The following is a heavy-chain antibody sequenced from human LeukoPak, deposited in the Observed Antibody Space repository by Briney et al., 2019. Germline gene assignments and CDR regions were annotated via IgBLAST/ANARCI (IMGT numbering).Heavy chain of an antibody. Sequence: GGSLRLSCAASGFTFSSYAISWVRQAPGKGLEWVSAISGSGGSTYYADSVKGRFTISRDNSKNTLYLQVNSLRAEDTAVYYCAKDLSGSYEFDYFDYWGQGTLVTVSS. CDR2: ISGSGGST. J-gene: IGHJ4*02. CDR3: AKDLSGSYEFDYFDY. CDR1: GFTFSSYA. D-gene: IGHD1-26*01. V-gene: IGHV3-23*01.